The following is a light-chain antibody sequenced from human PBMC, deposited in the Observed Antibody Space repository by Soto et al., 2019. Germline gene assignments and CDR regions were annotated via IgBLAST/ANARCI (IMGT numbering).Light chain of an antibody. Sequence: QSALTQPASVSGSPGQSITISCTGTSTDIGAYNYVSWYQQHPGKAPKLLIYEASNRPSGVPDRFSGSKSGNTASLTISGLQAADEADYYCSLYTSENTYVFGTGTKV. V-gene: IGLV2-14*01. CDR3: SLYTSENTYV. CDR2: EAS. CDR1: STDIGAYNY. J-gene: IGLJ1*01.